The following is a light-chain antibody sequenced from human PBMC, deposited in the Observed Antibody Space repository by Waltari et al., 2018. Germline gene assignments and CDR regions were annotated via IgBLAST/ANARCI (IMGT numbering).Light chain of an antibody. J-gene: IGLJ1*01. CDR3: CSYAGSGIYV. CDR1: SSDVGSYIL. CDR2: EVN. Sequence: QSALTQPASVSGSPGQSITVSCTRTSSDVGSYILVSWFQQYPDTAPKLIIFEVNKRPSGVSNRFSGSKSGNTASLTISGLQAGDEADYYCCSYAGSGIYVFGTGAKVTVL. V-gene: IGLV2-23*02.